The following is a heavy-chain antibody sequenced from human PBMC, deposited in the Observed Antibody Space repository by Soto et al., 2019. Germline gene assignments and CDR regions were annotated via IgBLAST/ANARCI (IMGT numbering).Heavy chain of an antibody. Sequence: VQLVESGGGLVQPGRSLRLSCAASGFTFDDFAMHWVRQAPGRGLEWIGEINHFGSPNYNPSLKSRVAISIDTSKHQFSLSLRSLTAADTAVYYCASLNGGRFLDKGDYWGQGILVTVSS. J-gene: IGHJ4*02. CDR2: INHFGSP. CDR3: ASLNGGRFLDKGDY. V-gene: IGHV4-34*01. D-gene: IGHD3-3*01. CDR1: GFTFDDFA.